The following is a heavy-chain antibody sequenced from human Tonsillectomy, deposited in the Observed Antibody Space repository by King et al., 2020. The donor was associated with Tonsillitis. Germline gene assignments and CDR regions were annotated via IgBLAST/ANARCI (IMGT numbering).Heavy chain of an antibody. CDR2: IWYDGSEK. CDR3: ARWAASGYEC. CDR1: GFTFSSYG. D-gene: IGHD5-12*01. J-gene: IGHJ1*01. Sequence: QLVQSGGGVVQPGSSLRLSCAVSGFTFSSYGRQWVRPAPGKGLAGVAVIWYDGSEKYYEDSVKGRFTVSRDNSKNTLFLQMNSLRAEDTAVYYCARWAASGYECWGQGTLVTVSS. V-gene: IGHV3-33*01.